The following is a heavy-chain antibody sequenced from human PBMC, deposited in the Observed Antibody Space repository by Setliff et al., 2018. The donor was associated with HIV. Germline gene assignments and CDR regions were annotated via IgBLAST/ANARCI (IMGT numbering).Heavy chain of an antibody. D-gene: IGHD6-13*01. V-gene: IGHV3-74*01. CDR1: GFISSSYE. CDR2: INSDGSST. CDR3: ARGGSNSWSPFDY. J-gene: IGHJ4*02. Sequence: GSLRLSCAASGFISSSYEMNWVRQAPGKGLEWVSYINSDGSSTTYADSVKGRFTISRDNAKNTLYLQMNSLRAEDTAVYYCARGGSNSWSPFDYWGQGTLVTVSS.